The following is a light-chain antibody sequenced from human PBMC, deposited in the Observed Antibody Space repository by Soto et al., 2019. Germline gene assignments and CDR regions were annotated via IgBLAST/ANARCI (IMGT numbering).Light chain of an antibody. Sequence: QSALTQPASVSGSPGQSITISCSGTSSDIGTYKYVSWYQQHPGKAPKLMIYEVSNRPSGVSNRFSGSKSGNTASLTISGLQAEDEADYHCCSYAGSHTPWVFGGGTKLTVL. CDR3: CSYAGSHTPWV. CDR1: SSDIGTYKY. J-gene: IGLJ3*02. V-gene: IGLV2-14*01. CDR2: EVS.